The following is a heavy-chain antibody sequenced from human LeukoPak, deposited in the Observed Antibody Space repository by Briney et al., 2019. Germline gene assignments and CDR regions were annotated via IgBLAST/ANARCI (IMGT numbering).Heavy chain of an antibody. CDR2: ISGNGGST. D-gene: IGHD3-10*01. V-gene: IGHV3-23*01. J-gene: IGHJ4*02. CDR1: GFTFSNYA. Sequence: GGSLRLSCAASGFTFSNYAMSWVRQAPGKGLEWVSSISGNGGSTYYADSVKGRFTISRDNSKNTLYLQMNTLRAGDTAVYYCAISSGNYYNIYYFDYWGQGTLVTVSS. CDR3: AISSGNYYNIYYFDY.